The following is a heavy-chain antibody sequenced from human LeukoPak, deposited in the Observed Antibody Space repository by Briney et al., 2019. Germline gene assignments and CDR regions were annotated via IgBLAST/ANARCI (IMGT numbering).Heavy chain of an antibody. V-gene: IGHV1-46*01. D-gene: IGHD6-19*01. CDR3: AREDSSGWYVFDY. CDR1: GYTFTSYY. CDR2: INPSGGST. Sequence: ASVKVSCKASGYTFTSYYMHWVRQAPGQGIKWMGIINPSGGSTSYAQKFQGRVTMTRDTSTSTVYMELSSLRSEDTAVYYCAREDSSGWYVFDYWGQGTLVTVSS. J-gene: IGHJ4*02.